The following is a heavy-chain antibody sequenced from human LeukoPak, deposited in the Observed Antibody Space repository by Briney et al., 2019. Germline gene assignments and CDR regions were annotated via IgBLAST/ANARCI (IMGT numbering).Heavy chain of an antibody. CDR2: INPGGDNT. Sequence: AASVKVSCKASGYTFTNYYIHWVRQAPGQGLEWMGLINPGGDNTDYAQNFQGRVTMTRDTSTSTVYMGLSSLRSEDTAVYYCARDPYSGSYSAYYYYYMDVWGKGTTVTVSS. J-gene: IGHJ6*03. V-gene: IGHV1-46*01. CDR1: GYTFTNYY. CDR3: ARDPYSGSYSAYYYYYMDV. D-gene: IGHD1-26*01.